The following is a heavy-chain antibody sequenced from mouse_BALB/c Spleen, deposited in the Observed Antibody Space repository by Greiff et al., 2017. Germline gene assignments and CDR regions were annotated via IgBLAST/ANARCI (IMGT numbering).Heavy chain of an antibody. CDR2: IFPGTGTT. CDR3: ARHGSYAMDY. CDR1: GYTFTSYW. Sequence: VQLHQSGAELVKPGASVKLSCKTSGYTFTSYWIQWVKQRPGQGLGWIGEIFPGTGTTYYNEKFKGKATLTIDTSSSTAYMQLRSLTSEDSAVYFCARHGSYAMDYWGQGTSVTVSS. J-gene: IGHJ4*01. V-gene: IGHV1S132*01.